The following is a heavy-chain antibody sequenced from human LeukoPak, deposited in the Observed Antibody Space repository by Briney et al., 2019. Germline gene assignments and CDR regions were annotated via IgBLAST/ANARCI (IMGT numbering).Heavy chain of an antibody. CDR3: AKDRVATIAHDY. CDR1: GFTFSSYA. D-gene: IGHD5-12*01. V-gene: IGHV3-23*01. J-gene: IGHJ4*02. CDR2: ISGSGGST. Sequence: GGSLRLSCTASGFTFSSYAMSWVRQAPGKGLEWVSAISGSGGSTYYADSVKGRFTISRDNSKNTLYLQMNSLRAEDTAVYYCAKDRVATIAHDYWGQGTLVTVSS.